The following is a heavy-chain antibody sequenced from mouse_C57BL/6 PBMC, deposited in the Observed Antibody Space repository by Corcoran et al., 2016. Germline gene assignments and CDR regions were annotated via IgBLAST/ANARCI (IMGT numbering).Heavy chain of an antibody. J-gene: IGHJ3*01. CDR3: VRVTRFAY. V-gene: IGHV9-1*01. CDR2: INTDTGEP. D-gene: IGHD2-12*01. CDR1: GYTFTEYP. Sequence: QIQLVQSGPELKKPGETVKISCKASGYTFTEYPMHWVKQAPGKGFKWMGMINTDTGEPTYAEELEGLFAFSLETTARTAYLQINNLKNEDTATYFCVRVTRFAYWGQGNLVTVSA.